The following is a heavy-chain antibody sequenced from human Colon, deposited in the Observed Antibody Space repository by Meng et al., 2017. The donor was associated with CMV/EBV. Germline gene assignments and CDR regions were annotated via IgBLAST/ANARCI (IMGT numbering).Heavy chain of an antibody. V-gene: IGHV6-1*01. J-gene: IGHJ3*02. CDR3: ARQFSGGFDI. D-gene: IGHD2-15*01. CDR2: TYYRSKWFN. CDR1: GDSVSSNSAA. Sequence: SQTLSLTCAISGDSVSSNSAAWNWIRQSPSRGLEWLGRTYYRSKWFNEYAISVKRRITINPDTSSKNQFSLHLNSVTPEDTAVYYCARQFSGGFDIWGQGTMVTVSS.